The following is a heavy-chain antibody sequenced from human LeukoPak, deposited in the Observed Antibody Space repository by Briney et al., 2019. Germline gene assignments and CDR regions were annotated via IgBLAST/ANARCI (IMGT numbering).Heavy chain of an antibody. D-gene: IGHD3-10*01. CDR3: AREITMVRGSYYYYMDV. J-gene: IGHJ6*03. V-gene: IGHV1-8*01. CDR1: GYTFTSYD. CDR2: MNPNSGNT. Sequence: ASAKVSCKASGYTFTSYDTNWVRQATGQGLEWMGWMNPNSGNTGYAQKFQGRVTMTRNTSISTAYMELSSLRSEDTAVYYCAREITMVRGSYYYYMDVWGKGTTVTISS.